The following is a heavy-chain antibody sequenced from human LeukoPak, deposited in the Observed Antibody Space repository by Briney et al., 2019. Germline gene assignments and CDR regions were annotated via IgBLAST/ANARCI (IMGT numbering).Heavy chain of an antibody. D-gene: IGHD3-22*01. CDR1: GFTVSSNY. J-gene: IGHJ4*02. Sequence: GGSLRLSCAASGFTVSSNYMSWVRQAPGKGLEWVSVIYSGGNTYYADSVKGRFTISRDNSKNTLYLQMNSLRAEDTAVYYCAGSPYYFDGSGYSAYFDYWGQGTLVTVSS. CDR3: AGSPYYFDGSGYSAYFDY. CDR2: IYSGGNT. V-gene: IGHV3-66*01.